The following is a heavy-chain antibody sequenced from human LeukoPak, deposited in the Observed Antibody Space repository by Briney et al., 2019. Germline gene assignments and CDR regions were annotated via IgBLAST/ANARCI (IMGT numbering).Heavy chain of an antibody. V-gene: IGHV3-11*01. CDR2: ISSSGSTI. CDR3: ARDGYSSGWEENWFDP. J-gene: IGHJ5*02. CDR1: GFTFSDYY. Sequence: GGSLRLSCAASGFTFSDYYMSWIRQAPGKGLEWVSYISSSGSTIYYADSVKGRFTISRDNAKNPLYLQMNSLRAEDTAVYYCARDGYSSGWEENWFDPWGQGTLSPSPQ. D-gene: IGHD6-19*01.